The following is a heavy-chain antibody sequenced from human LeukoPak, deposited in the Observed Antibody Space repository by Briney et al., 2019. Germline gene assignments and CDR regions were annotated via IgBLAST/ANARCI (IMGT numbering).Heavy chain of an antibody. V-gene: IGHV4-34*01. CDR1: GGSFSGYY. CDR3: ASLLGYCSSTSCYTYDY. D-gene: IGHD2-2*02. CDR2: INHSGST. Sequence: SETLSLTCAVYGGSFSGYYLSWIRQPPGKGLEWIGEINHSGSTNYNPSLKSRVTISVDTSKNQFSLKLSSVTAADTAVYYCASLLGYCSSTSCYTYDYWGQGTLVTVSS. J-gene: IGHJ4*02.